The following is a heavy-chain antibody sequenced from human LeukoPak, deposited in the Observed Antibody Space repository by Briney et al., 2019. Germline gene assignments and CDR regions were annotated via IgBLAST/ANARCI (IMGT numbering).Heavy chain of an antibody. J-gene: IGHJ4*02. CDR1: GGSISSGGYS. CDR3: ARLNCGGDCYSIARSGYFDY. CDR2: IYHSGST. Sequence: SETLSLTCAVSGGSISSGGYSWSWIRQPPGKGLEWIGYIYHSGSTYYNPSLKSRVTISVDTSKNQFSLKLSSVTAADSAVFYCARLNCGGDCYSIARSGYFDYWGQGTLVTVSS. V-gene: IGHV4-30-2*01. D-gene: IGHD2-21*02.